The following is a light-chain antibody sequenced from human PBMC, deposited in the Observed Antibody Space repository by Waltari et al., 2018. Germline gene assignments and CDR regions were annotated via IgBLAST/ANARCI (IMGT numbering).Light chain of an antibody. Sequence: EIVLTQSPATLSLSPGERATLSCRASQSVRVYLAWYQQKPGQAPRLLIYDTSNRASGTPDRFSGSGSGTDFSLSISSLEPEDFAVYYCQQRHNWPRTFGHGTKVETK. CDR1: QSVRVY. CDR3: QQRHNWPRT. V-gene: IGKV3-11*01. J-gene: IGKJ1*01. CDR2: DTS.